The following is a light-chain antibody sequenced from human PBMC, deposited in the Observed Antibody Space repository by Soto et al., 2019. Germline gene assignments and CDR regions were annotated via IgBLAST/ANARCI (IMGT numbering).Light chain of an antibody. CDR3: SSYAGSSTHVV. CDR1: SSDVGSYNL. CDR2: EGS. Sequence: QSALTQPASVSGSPGQSITISCTGISSDVGSYNLVSWYQQHPGKAPKVMIYEGSKRPSGVPNRFSGSRPGNTASLTISGLQAEDEAHYYCSSYAGSSTHVVFGGGTKLTVL. J-gene: IGLJ2*01. V-gene: IGLV2-23*01.